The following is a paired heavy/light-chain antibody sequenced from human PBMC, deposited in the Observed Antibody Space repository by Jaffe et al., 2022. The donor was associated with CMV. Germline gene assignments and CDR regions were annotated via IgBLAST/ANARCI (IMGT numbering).Light chain of an antibody. V-gene: IGLV2-14*03. CDR2: DVS. J-gene: IGLJ3*02. Sequence: QSALTQPASVSGSPGQSITISCTGTSSDVGGYNYVSWYQQHPGKAPKLMIYDVSNRPSGVSNRFSGSKSGNTASLTISGLQAEDEADYYCSSYTSSSTLGFGGGTKLTVL. CDR3: SSYTSSSTLG. CDR1: SSDVGGYNY.
Heavy chain of an antibody. CDR3: ARHRAPTENYYGSGSYYFDY. CDR2: IYYSGST. V-gene: IGHV4-39*01. J-gene: IGHJ4*02. D-gene: IGHD3-10*01. Sequence: QLQLQESGPGLVKPSETLSLTCTVSGGSISSSSYYWGWIRQPPGKGLEWIGSIYYSGSTYYNPSLKSRVTISVDTSKNQFSLKLSSVTAADTAVYYCARHRAPTENYYGSGSYYFDYWGQGTLVTVSS. CDR1: GGSISSSSYY.